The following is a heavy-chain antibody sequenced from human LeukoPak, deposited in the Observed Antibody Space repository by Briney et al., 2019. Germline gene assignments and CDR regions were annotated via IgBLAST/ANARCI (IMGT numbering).Heavy chain of an antibody. V-gene: IGHV4-34*01. CDR2: INHSGST. CDR3: ARGDSSGWFGGSNNWFDP. D-gene: IGHD6-19*01. J-gene: IGHJ5*02. Sequence: SETLSLTCAVYGGSFSGYYWSWIRQPPGKGLEWIGEINHSGSTNYNPSLKSRVTISVDTSKNQFSLKLSSVTAADTAVYYCARGDSSGWFGGSNNWFDPWGQGTLVTVSS. CDR1: GGSFSGYY.